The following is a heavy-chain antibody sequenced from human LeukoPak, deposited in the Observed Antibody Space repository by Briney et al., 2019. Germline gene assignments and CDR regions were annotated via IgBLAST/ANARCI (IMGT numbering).Heavy chain of an antibody. CDR2: FNPEDGET. CDR3: ARVHGPGHDAFDI. V-gene: IGHV1-24*01. CDR1: GYTLSELS. J-gene: IGHJ3*02. Sequence: ASVKVSCKVSGYTLSELSMHWVRQAPGKGLEWMGGFNPEDGETIYTQNLQGRVIMTEDTSTDTAYMELSSLRSEDTAVYYCARVHGPGHDAFDIWGQGTMVTVSS. D-gene: IGHD2-8*01.